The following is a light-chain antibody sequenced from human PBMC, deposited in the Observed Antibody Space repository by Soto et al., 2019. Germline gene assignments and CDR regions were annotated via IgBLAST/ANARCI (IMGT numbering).Light chain of an antibody. V-gene: IGKV1-5*01. CDR2: DAS. Sequence: DIQMTQSPSTLSASVGDRVTITCRASQSISSWLAWYQQKPGKAPKLLIYDASSLESGVPSRFSGSGSATEFTLTISSLQPDDFATYYCLQYNTFPYTFGLGTKVDIK. CDR1: QSISSW. CDR3: LQYNTFPYT. J-gene: IGKJ2*01.